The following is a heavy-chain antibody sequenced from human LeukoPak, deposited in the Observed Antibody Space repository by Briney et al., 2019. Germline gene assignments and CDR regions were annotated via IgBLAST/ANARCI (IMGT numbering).Heavy chain of an antibody. CDR1: GFTFSSYW. D-gene: IGHD3-22*01. J-gene: IGHJ3*01. Sequence: PGGSLRLSCATFGFTFSSYWMSWVRQAPGKGLEWVANIKQDGSEKYYVDSVKGRFTISRDNAKNSLYLQMNSLRAEDTAVYYCARSTYYYDIDGFDVWGQGTMVIVSS. V-gene: IGHV3-7*01. CDR2: IKQDGSEK. CDR3: ARSTYYYDIDGFDV.